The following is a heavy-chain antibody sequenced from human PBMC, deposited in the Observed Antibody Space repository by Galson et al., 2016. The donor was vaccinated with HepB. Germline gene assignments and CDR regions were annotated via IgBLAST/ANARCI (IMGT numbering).Heavy chain of an antibody. CDR3: AREVTGSYFV. CDR2: IRGDGIVS. V-gene: IGHV3-7*01. D-gene: IGHD3-10*01. Sequence: SLRLACVASGFTFNAHWMNWVRQAPGKGLEWVANIRGDGIVSYYAESVRGRFTITRDNAKNSLYLQMNGLRVDETAVYYCAREVTGSYFVWGQGTPVTVSS. CDR1: GFTFNAHW. J-gene: IGHJ4*02.